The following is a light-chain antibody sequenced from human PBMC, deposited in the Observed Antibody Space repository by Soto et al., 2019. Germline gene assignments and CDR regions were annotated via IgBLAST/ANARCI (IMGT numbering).Light chain of an antibody. CDR2: EVS. J-gene: IGLJ1*01. CDR3: SSYTSSSTPYV. V-gene: IGLV2-14*01. Sequence: QSALTQPASVSGSPGQSITISCNGTSSDVGDYNYVSWYQQHPGKAPRLMIYEVSNRPSGVSNRFSGSKSGNTASLTISGLQAEYEADYYCSSYTSSSTPYVFGTGTKLTVL. CDR1: SSDVGDYNY.